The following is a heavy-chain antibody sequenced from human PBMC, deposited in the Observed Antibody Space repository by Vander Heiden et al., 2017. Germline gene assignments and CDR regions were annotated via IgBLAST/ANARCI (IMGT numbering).Heavy chain of an antibody. CDR3: AKDSIVAPYGMDV. CDR2: ISGSGGST. CDR1: GFTFSSYA. D-gene: IGHD2-21*01. J-gene: IGHJ6*02. Sequence: EVQLLESGGGLLQPGGSLRLACAASGFTFSSYALSCVRQAPGKGVEWVSAISGSGGSTDYADSVKGRFTISRDNSKNTLYLQMNSLRAEDTAVYYCAKDSIVAPYGMDVWGQGTTVTVSS. V-gene: IGHV3-23*01.